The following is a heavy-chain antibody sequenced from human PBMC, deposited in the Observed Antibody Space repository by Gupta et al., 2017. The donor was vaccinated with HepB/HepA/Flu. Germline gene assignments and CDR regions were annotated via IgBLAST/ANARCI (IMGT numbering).Heavy chain of an antibody. Sequence: QVQLRESGPGLVKHSDALSLTCTASGGSVSGGSYFWSWLRQPPGTGLGWIGYIYHSGSTNYNPSLNRRVSRSVDTSKNQFSLRLNSVTGADTSVYYCARTPYDYSDSSGFSAFSDSWGQGTLVTVSS. CDR3: ARTPYDYSDSSGFSAFSDS. CDR2: IYHSGST. D-gene: IGHD3-22*01. V-gene: IGHV4-61*01. CDR1: GGSVSGGSYF. J-gene: IGHJ4*02.